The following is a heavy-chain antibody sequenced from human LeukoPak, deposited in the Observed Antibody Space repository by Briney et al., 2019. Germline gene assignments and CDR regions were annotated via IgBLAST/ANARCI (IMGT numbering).Heavy chain of an antibody. CDR3: AELGITMIGGV. CDR1: GFTFSSYG. CDR2: ISGSGGST. D-gene: IGHD3-10*02. J-gene: IGHJ6*04. Sequence: PGGSLRLSCAASGFTFSSYGMSWVRRAPGKGLEWVSAISGSGGSTYYADSVKGRFTISRDNAKNSLYLQMNSLRAEDTAVYYCAELGITMIGGVWGKGTTVTISS. V-gene: IGHV3-23*01.